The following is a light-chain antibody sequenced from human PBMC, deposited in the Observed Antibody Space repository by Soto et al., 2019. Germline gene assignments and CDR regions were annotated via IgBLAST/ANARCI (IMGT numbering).Light chain of an antibody. CDR3: QQRSNWPT. Sequence: EIVLTQSPATLSVSPGERATISCRASQSVSSYLAWYQQKPGQAPRLLIYDASNRATGIPARLSGSGSGTDFTLTISSLEPEDFAVYYCQQRSNWPTVGQGTKVEIK. J-gene: IGKJ1*01. CDR2: DAS. V-gene: IGKV3-11*01. CDR1: QSVSSY.